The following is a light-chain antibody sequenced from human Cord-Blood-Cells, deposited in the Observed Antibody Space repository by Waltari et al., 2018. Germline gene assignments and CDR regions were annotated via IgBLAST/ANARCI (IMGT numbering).Light chain of an antibody. CDR2: AAS. CDR1: QLLRSY. Sequence: IKLPRSPYDLSTSVHARVTFTCRARQLLRSYLAWYQQKPGKAPKLLIYAASTLQSGVPSRFSGSGSGTDFTLTISSLQPEDFAAYYCQQPNSYPLTFGGGTKVEIK. CDR3: QQPNSYPLT. V-gene: IGKV1-9*01. J-gene: IGKJ4*01.